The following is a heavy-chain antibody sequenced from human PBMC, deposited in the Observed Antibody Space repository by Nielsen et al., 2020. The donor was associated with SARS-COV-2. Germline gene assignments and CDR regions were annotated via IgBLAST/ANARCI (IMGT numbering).Heavy chain of an antibody. Sequence: WIRQPPGKGLEWIGYIYYSGSTNYNPSLKSRVTISVDTSKNQFSLKLSSVTAADTAVYYCARGDLYCSSTSCYRYYYYYGMDVWGQGTTVTVSS. CDR2: IYYSGST. V-gene: IGHV4-59*01. CDR3: ARGDLYCSSTSCYRYYYYYGMDV. D-gene: IGHD2-2*01. J-gene: IGHJ6*02.